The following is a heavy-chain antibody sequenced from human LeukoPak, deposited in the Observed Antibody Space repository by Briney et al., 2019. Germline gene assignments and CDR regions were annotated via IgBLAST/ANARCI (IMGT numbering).Heavy chain of an antibody. J-gene: IGHJ4*02. D-gene: IGHD6-13*01. CDR1: GGSISSYY. Sequence: SETLSLTCTVSGGSISSYYWSWIRQPPGQELEWIGYIYYSGSTNYNPSLKSRVTISVDTSKHRFSLKLSSVTAADTAVYYCARGRSPPIAAATYYFDYWGQGTLVTVSS. CDR3: ARGRSPPIAAATYYFDY. V-gene: IGHV4-59*01. CDR2: IYYSGST.